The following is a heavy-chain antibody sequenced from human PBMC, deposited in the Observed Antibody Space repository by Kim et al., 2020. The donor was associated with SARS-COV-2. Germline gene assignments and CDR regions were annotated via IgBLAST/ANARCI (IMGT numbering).Heavy chain of an antibody. V-gene: IGHV3-23*01. D-gene: IGHD2-21*02. J-gene: IGHJ6*02. Sequence: ADSVKGRFTISRDNSKNTLYLQMNSLRAEDTAVYYCAKGGGDSNYSGMDVWGQGTTVTVSS. CDR3: AKGGGDSNYSGMDV.